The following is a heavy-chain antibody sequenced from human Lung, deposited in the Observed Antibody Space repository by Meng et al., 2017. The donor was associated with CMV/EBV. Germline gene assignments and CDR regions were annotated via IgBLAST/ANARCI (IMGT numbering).Heavy chain of an antibody. Sequence: SXTLSLTCAVYVGSFSGYYWSWIRQPPGKGLEWIGEINHSGSTNYNPSLKSRVTISVDTSKNQFSLKLSSVTAADTAVYYCAENSYGYGRWGQGTLVTVSS. CDR2: INHSGST. V-gene: IGHV4-34*01. CDR1: VGSFSGYY. D-gene: IGHD5-18*01. CDR3: AENSYGYGR. J-gene: IGHJ4*02.